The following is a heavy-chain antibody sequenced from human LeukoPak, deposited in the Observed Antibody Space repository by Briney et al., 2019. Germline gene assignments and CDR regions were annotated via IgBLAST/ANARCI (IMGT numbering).Heavy chain of an antibody. J-gene: IGHJ4*02. Sequence: GGSLRLSCVASGFTFSRNNMNWVRQAPGKGLEWVANIKQDGSEKYYVDSVKGRFTISRDNAKNSLYLQMNSLRAEDTAVYYCARDIDNGDYVVYWGQGTLVTVSS. CDR3: ARDIDNGDYVVY. CDR2: IKQDGSEK. CDR1: GFTFSRNN. D-gene: IGHD4-17*01. V-gene: IGHV3-7*03.